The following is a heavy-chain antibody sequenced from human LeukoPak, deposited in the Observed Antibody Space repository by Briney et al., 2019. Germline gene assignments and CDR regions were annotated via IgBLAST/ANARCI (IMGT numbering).Heavy chain of an antibody. J-gene: IGHJ5*02. CDR3: ARVLREWLLFGWFDP. V-gene: IGHV3-11*01. Sequence: GGSLRLSCAASGFTFSDYYMSWIRQAPGKGLEWISYISSSGSTIYYADSVKGRFTISRDNAENSLYLQMNSLRAEDTAVYYCARVLREWLLFGWFDPWGQGTLVTVSS. D-gene: IGHD3-3*01. CDR2: ISSSGSTI. CDR1: GFTFSDYY.